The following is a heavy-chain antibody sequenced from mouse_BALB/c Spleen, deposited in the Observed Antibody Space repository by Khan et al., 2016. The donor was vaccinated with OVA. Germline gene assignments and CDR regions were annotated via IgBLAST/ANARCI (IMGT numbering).Heavy chain of an antibody. CDR3: ARPPYFSYVMDN. CDR2: INTYTGEP. D-gene: IGHD2-10*01. Sequence: QIQLVQSGPELKKPGETVKISCKASGHTFTKYGMNWVKQTPGEGLNWMGWINTYTGEPTYADDFNGRFAFSLETSANTAYLQINNLKNEDTATYFCARPPYFSYVMDNWGQGTSVTVSS. V-gene: IGHV9-3-1*01. CDR1: GHTFTKYG. J-gene: IGHJ4*01.